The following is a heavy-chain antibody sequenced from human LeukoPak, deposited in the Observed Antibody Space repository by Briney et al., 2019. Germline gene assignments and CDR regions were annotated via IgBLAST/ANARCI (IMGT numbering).Heavy chain of an antibody. CDR1: GFTVSSNY. CDR2: IYSGGST. Sequence: GGSLRLSCAASGFTVSSNYMSWVRQAPGKGREGCSVIYSGGSTYYADSVKGRFTISRDNSKNTPYLQMNSLRAEDTAVYYCAREGPQIVGAIYFDYWGQGTLVTVSS. J-gene: IGHJ4*02. CDR3: AREGPQIVGAIYFDY. D-gene: IGHD1-26*01. V-gene: IGHV3-66*02.